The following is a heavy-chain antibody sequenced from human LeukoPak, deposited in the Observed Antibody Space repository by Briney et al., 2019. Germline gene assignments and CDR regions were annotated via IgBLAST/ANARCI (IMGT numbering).Heavy chain of an antibody. Sequence: PGGSLRLSCAASGFTFSSFGMSWVRQAPGKGLEWVSAISSTGGTAYYADSVKGRFTISRDNAKNTLYLQMNSLRAEDTAVYYCARDSSSYYYYYYMDAWGKGTTVTVSS. CDR2: ISSTGGTA. CDR1: GFTFSSFG. J-gene: IGHJ6*03. CDR3: ARDSSSYYYYYYMDA. V-gene: IGHV3-23*01. D-gene: IGHD6-6*01.